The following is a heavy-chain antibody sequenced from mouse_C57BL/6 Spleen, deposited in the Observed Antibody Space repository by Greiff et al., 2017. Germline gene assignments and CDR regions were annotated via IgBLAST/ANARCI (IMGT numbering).Heavy chain of an antibody. J-gene: IGHJ4*01. D-gene: IGHD2-14*01. V-gene: IGHV7-3*01. CDR2: IRNKANGYTT. CDR1: GFTFTDYY. Sequence: DVKLVESGGGLVQPGGSLSLSCAASGFTFTDYYMSWVRQPPGKALEWLGFIRNKANGYTTAYSASVKGRFTISRDNSQSILYLQMNALRAEDSATYYCARYMGIGYAIDYWGQGTSVTVSS. CDR3: ARYMGIGYAIDY.